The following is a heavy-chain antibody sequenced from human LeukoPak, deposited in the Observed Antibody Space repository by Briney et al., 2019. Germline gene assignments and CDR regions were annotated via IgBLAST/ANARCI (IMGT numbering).Heavy chain of an antibody. V-gene: IGHV1-2*02. D-gene: IGHD6-13*01. CDR3: ARDSEAADTPHY. CDR2: INPNSGGT. CDR1: GYTFTGYY. J-gene: IGHJ4*02. Sequence: RASVKVSCKASGYTFTGYYMHWVRQAPGQGLEWMGWINPNSGGTNYAQKFQGRVTMTRDTSISTAYMELSRLRSDDTAVYYCARDSEAADTPHYWGQGTLVTVSS.